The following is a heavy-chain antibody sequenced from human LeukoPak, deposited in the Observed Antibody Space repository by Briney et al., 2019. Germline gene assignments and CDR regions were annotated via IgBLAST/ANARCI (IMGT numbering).Heavy chain of an antibody. V-gene: IGHV4-59*01. CDR1: IGSISSYY. J-gene: IGHJ4*02. D-gene: IGHD2-2*02. CDR2: IYYSGST. Sequence: SETLSLTCTVSIGSISSYYWSWIRQPPGKGLEWIGYIYYSGSTNHNPSLKSRVTISLDTSKNQFSLKLNSVTAADTAVYYCARGQLLYAHWGQGTLVTVSS. CDR3: ARGQLLYAH.